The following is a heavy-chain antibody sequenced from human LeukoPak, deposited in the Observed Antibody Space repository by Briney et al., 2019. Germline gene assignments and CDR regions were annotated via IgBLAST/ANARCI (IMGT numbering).Heavy chain of an antibody. CDR1: GGSISSYY. D-gene: IGHD3-22*01. Sequence: SETLSLTCTVSGGSISSYYWSWIRQPPGKGLEWIGYIYYSGSTNYNPSLKSRVTISVDTSKNQYSLKLSSVTAADTAVYYCARANRDYYDSSGYYAFDYWGQGTLVTVSS. CDR2: IYYSGST. V-gene: IGHV4-59*01. CDR3: ARANRDYYDSSGYYAFDY. J-gene: IGHJ4*02.